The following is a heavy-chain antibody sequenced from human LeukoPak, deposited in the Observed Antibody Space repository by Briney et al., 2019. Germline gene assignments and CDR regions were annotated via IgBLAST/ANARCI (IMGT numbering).Heavy chain of an antibody. V-gene: IGHV3-9*01. CDR3: AKDTTYYYDSSGYDGFDI. D-gene: IGHD3-22*01. CDR1: GFTFDDYA. J-gene: IGHJ3*02. CDR2: ITWNSDTI. Sequence: PGRSLRLSCAASGFTFDDYAMHWVRQAPGKGLEWVSGITWNSDTIDYADSVKGRFTISIDNAKNSLYLQMNSLRAEDTALYYCAKDTTYYYDSSGYDGFDIWGQGTMVTVSS.